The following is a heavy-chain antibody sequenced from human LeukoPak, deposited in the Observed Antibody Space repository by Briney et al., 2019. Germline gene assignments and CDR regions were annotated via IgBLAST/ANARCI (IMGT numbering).Heavy chain of an antibody. Sequence: SETLSLTCAVYGGSFSGYYWSWIRQPPGKGLEWIGEINHSGSTNYNPSLKSRVTISVDTSKNQFSLKLSSVTAADTAVYYCARFPYGSGSPRGQGTLVTVSS. CDR2: INHSGST. CDR3: ARFPYGSGSP. D-gene: IGHD3-10*01. V-gene: IGHV4-34*01. J-gene: IGHJ5*02. CDR1: GGSFSGYY.